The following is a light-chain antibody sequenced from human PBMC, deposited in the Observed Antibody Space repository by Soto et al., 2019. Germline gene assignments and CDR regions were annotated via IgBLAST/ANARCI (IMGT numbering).Light chain of an antibody. CDR2: AAS. Sequence: DIQMTQSPSSLSASVGDRVTISCRASQSVSTHLNWYQLRPGRAPKILIYAASSLRSDVPSRFSGSGSGTDFTLTITSLQPEDFATYYCQQSYSFPRTFGQGTKVEIK. J-gene: IGKJ1*01. V-gene: IGKV1-39*01. CDR1: QSVSTH. CDR3: QQSYSFPRT.